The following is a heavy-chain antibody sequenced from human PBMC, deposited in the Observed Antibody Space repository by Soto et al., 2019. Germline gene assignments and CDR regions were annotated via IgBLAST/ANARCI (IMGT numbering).Heavy chain of an antibody. CDR3: ARDNSDGLWGTTYGMDV. CDR2: IYYSGST. Sequence: QVQLQESGPGLVKPSETLSLTRTVSGGSVSSGSYYWSWIRQPPGKGLEWIGYIYYSGSTNYNPSVKSRVTISVDTSKNQSSLKLSSVTAADTAVYYCARDNSDGLWGTTYGMDVWGQGTTVTVSS. D-gene: IGHD3-16*01. CDR1: GGSVSSGSYY. V-gene: IGHV4-61*01. J-gene: IGHJ6*02.